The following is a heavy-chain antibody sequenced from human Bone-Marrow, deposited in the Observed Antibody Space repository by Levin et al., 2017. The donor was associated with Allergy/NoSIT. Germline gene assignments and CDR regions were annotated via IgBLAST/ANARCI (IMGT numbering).Heavy chain of an antibody. J-gene: IGHJ3*01. D-gene: IGHD1-26*01. CDR2: ISYIGST. V-gene: IGHV4-31*03. Sequence: LRLSCTVSGGSISGGGYYWCWIRQHPGKGLEWIGCISYIGSTHYNPSLKSRVTITADTSDKQFSLKMSSVTAADTAVFYCARGTFLGASDAFDVWGQGTLVTVSS. CDR3: ARGTFLGASDAFDV. CDR1: GGSISGGGYY.